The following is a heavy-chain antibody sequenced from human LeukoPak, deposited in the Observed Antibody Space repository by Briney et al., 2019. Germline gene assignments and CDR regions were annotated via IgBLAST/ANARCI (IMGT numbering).Heavy chain of an antibody. CDR3: ARDGTYYYDSSGYPYYYYYGMDV. CDR2: IYYSGST. CDR1: GGSISSYY. D-gene: IGHD3-22*01. Sequence: SETLSLTCTVSGGSISSYYWSWIRQPPGKGLEWIGYIYYSGSTNYNPSLKSRVTISVDTSKNQFSLKLSSVTAADTAVYYCARDGTYYYDSSGYPYYYYYGMDVWGRGTTVTVSS. J-gene: IGHJ6*02. V-gene: IGHV4-59*01.